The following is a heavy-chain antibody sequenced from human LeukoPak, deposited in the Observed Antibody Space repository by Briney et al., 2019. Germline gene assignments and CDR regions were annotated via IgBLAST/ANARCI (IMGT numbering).Heavy chain of an antibody. CDR3: ARGPTQVVVLEYYYMDV. J-gene: IGHJ6*03. CDR1: GYTFTSYD. D-gene: IGHD2-2*01. CDR2: MNPNSGNT. Sequence: ASVKVSCKASGYTFTSYDINWVRQATGQGLEWMGWMNPNSGNTGFAQKFQGRVTMTRNTSISTAYMELSSLRSEDTAVYYCARGPTQVVVLEYYYMDVGGKGTTVTVSS. V-gene: IGHV1-8*01.